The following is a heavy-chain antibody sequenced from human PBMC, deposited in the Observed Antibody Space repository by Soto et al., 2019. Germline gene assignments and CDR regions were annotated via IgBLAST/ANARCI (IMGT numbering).Heavy chain of an antibody. CDR2: IIPIFGTA. V-gene: IGHV1-69*13. Sequence: ASVKVSCKSSGGTFSSYSISWGRQAPGQGLECMGGIIPIFGTANYAQKFQGRVTITADESTSTAYMELSSLRSEDTAVYYCARDLLGYCSGGSCYPFDYWGQGTLVT. D-gene: IGHD2-15*01. CDR3: ARDLLGYCSGGSCYPFDY. J-gene: IGHJ4*02. CDR1: GGTFSSYS.